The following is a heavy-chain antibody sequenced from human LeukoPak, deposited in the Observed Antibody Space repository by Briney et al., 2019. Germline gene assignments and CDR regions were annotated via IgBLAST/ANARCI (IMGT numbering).Heavy chain of an antibody. CDR3: ARALSRSFSGHYFDY. V-gene: IGHV3-74*01. CDR1: GFTFSSYW. CDR2: INSDGSST. Sequence: GGSLRLSCAASGFTFSSYWMHWVRQAPGKGLVWVSRINSDGSSTSYADSVKGRFTISRDNAKNTLYLQMNSLRAEDTAVYYCARALSRSFSGHYFDYWGQGTLVTVSA. D-gene: IGHD2-15*01. J-gene: IGHJ4*02.